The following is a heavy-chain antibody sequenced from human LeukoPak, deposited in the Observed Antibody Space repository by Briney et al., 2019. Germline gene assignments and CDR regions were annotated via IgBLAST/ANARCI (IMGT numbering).Heavy chain of an antibody. CDR2: IYHSGST. Sequence: PSQTLSLTCAVSGGSISSGGYSWSWIRQPPGKGLEWIGYIYHSGSTYYNPSLKSRVTISVDRSKNQFTLKLSSVTAADTAVYYCARGRLYGDYPTSLWYFDLWGRGTLVTVSS. D-gene: IGHD4-17*01. CDR3: ARGRLYGDYPTSLWYFDL. CDR1: GGSISSGGYS. V-gene: IGHV4-30-2*01. J-gene: IGHJ2*01.